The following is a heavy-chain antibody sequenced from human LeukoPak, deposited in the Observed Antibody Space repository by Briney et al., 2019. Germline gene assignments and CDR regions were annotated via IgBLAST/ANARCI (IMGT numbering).Heavy chain of an antibody. V-gene: IGHV3-21*04. CDR3: AKRGILG. CDR2: ISSSSSYI. CDR1: GFTFGDYA. Sequence: GGSLRLSCTASGFTFGDYAMSWVRQAPGKGLEWVSSISSSSSYIYYADSVKGRFTISRDNAKNSLYLQMNSLRAEDTAVYYCAKRGILGWGQGTLVTVSS. J-gene: IGHJ4*02. D-gene: IGHD2-21*01.